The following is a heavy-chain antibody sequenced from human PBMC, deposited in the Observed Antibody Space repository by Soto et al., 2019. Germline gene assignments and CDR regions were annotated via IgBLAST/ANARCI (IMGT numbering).Heavy chain of an antibody. Sequence: SVKVSCMASGFTFTSSAVQLLLQARVQPLEWIGWIVVGSGNTNYAQKFQERVTITRDMSTSTAYMELSSLRSEDTAVYYCAADSGMEDYYYYGMDVWGQGTTVTVSS. CDR3: AADSGMEDYYYYGMDV. D-gene: IGHD5-18*01. V-gene: IGHV1-58*01. J-gene: IGHJ6*02. CDR1: GFTFTSSA. CDR2: IVVGSGNT.